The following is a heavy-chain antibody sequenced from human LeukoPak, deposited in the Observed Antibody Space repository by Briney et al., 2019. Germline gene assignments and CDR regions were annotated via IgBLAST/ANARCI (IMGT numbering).Heavy chain of an antibody. V-gene: IGHV4-59*05. J-gene: IGHJ4*02. CDR2: IYYSGST. CDR1: GGSISSYY. D-gene: IGHD3-22*01. Sequence: PSETLSLTCTVSGGSISSYYWSWIRQPPGKGLEWIGSIYYSGSTYYNPSLKSRVTISVDTSKNQFSLKLSSVTAADTAVYYCVLSTMIVVVITPSFDYWGQGTLVTVSS. CDR3: VLSTMIVVVITPSFDY.